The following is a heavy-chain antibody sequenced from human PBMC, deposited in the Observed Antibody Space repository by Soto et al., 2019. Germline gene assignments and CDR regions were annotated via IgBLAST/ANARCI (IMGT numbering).Heavy chain of an antibody. CDR1: GFTFSNYW. V-gene: IGHV3-74*01. D-gene: IGHD6-6*01. J-gene: IGHJ5*02. Sequence: EVQVVESGGGLVQPGGSLRLSCAASGFTFSNYWMHWVRQAPGKGLVWVSCINSDGSSTSYADSVKGRFTISRDNAKNTLYLQMNSLRAEDTAVYYCARPGGYSSSFWFDPWGQGTLVTVSS. CDR3: ARPGGYSSSFWFDP. CDR2: INSDGSST.